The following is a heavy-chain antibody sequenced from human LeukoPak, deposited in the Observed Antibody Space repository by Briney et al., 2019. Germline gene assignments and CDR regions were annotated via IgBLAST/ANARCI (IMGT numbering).Heavy chain of an antibody. CDR3: ARLVGRRYFDY. CDR2: IYYSGST. V-gene: IGHV4-59*08. J-gene: IGHJ4*02. Sequence: SETLSLTCTVSGGSISSYYWSWIRQPPGKGLEWIGYIYYSGSTNYNPSLKSRVTISVDTSKNQFSLKLSSVTAADTAVYYCARLVGRRYFDYWGQGTLVTVSS. CDR1: GGSISSYY. D-gene: IGHD1-26*01.